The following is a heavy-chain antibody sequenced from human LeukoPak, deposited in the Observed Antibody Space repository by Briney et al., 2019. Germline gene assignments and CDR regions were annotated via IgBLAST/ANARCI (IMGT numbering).Heavy chain of an antibody. CDR3: AKSLLGFGESLWGFFDY. CDR2: IRGSGGST. V-gene: IGHV3-23*01. J-gene: IGHJ4*02. Sequence: GGSLRLSCAAAGFTFSSYAISWVRQAPGKGREWVSAIRGSGGSTYYADSVKGRFTISRDNSKNTLYLQMNSLRAEDTAVYYCAKSLLGFGESLWGFFDYWGQGTLVTVSS. CDR1: GFTFSSYA. D-gene: IGHD3-10*01.